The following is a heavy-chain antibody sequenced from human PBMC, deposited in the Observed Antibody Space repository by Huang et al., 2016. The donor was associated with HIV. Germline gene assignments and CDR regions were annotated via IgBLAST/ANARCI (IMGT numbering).Heavy chain of an antibody. CDR1: GFTFGSYA. CDR2: TTGSGGST. J-gene: IGHJ3*02. Sequence: EVQLLESGGGLAQPGGSLRLSCTASGFTFGSYALNWVCQGPGKGLEWVSGTTGSGGSTYYANSVKGRFTISRDNSKNTLYLQMNSLRAEDTALYYCAKHLGGRRGFTFIVLFGAFDMWGQGTMVTVSS. V-gene: IGHV3-23*01. D-gene: IGHD3-22*01. CDR3: AKHLGGRRGFTFIVLFGAFDM.